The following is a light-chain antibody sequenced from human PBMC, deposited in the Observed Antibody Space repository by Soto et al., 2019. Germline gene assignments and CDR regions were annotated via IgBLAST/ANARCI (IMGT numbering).Light chain of an antibody. CDR1: SSDVGGYNY. Sequence: QSALTQPASVSGSPGQSITISCTGTSSDVGGYNYVSWYQQHPGKAPKLMISDVSNRPSGVSNRFSGSKSGNTTSLTISGFEVEDDAEYYYSSYSSSSTRHVVFGGGTKLTVL. V-gene: IGLV2-14*01. J-gene: IGLJ2*01. CDR3: SSYSSSSTRHVV. CDR2: DVS.